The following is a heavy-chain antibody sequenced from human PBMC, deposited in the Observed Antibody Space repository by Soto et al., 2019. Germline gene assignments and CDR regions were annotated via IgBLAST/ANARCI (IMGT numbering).Heavy chain of an antibody. CDR3: ARAVGYSFGLNWFDL. V-gene: IGHV3-74*01. CDR2: INRDGSVT. D-gene: IGHD5-18*01. Sequence: LRLSCAASGFSFSGYWMYWVRQPPGKGLVWVSRINRDGSVTSHADSVKGRITISRDNTKNTLYLQMNSLRAEDTAVYYCARAVGYSFGLNWFDLWGQGTLVTVSS. CDR1: GFSFSGYW. J-gene: IGHJ5*02.